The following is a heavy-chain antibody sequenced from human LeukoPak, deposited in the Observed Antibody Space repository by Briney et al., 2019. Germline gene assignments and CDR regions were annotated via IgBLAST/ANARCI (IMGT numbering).Heavy chain of an antibody. CDR2: INHSGST. V-gene: IGHV4-34*01. J-gene: IGHJ5*02. D-gene: IGHD6-13*01. Sequence: SETLSLTCAVYGGPFSGYYWSWIRQPPGKGLEWIGEINHSGSTNYNPSLKSRVTISVDTSKNQFSLKLSSVTAADTAVYYCARSSSWYRWFDPWGQGTLVTVSS. CDR3: ARSSSWYRWFDP. CDR1: GGPFSGYY.